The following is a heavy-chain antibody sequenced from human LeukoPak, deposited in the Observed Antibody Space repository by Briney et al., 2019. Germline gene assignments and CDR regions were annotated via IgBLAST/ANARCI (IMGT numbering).Heavy chain of an antibody. Sequence: LSLTCTVSGGSISSYYWSWIRQPPGKGLEWVSYISSSGSTIYYADSVKGRFTISRDNAKNSLYLQMNSLRAEDTAVYYCAREGGPLDYWGQGTLVTVSS. J-gene: IGHJ4*02. V-gene: IGHV3-11*01. CDR2: ISSSGSTI. CDR3: AREGGPLDY. D-gene: IGHD3-16*01. CDR1: GGSISSYY.